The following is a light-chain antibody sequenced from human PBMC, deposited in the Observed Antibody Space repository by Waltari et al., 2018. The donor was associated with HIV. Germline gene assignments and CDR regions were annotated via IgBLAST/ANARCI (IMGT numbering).Light chain of an antibody. CDR1: QSVNTY. V-gene: IGKV1-5*03. Sequence: SPSALSASVGDRVTITCRASQSVNTYLAWYQQRPGEAPNLLIFKTSSLQTGVPSRFSGSGSGTEFTLTISDLPEDFGTYYCQQYSSKSWTFGQGTKVEVK. J-gene: IGKJ1*01. CDR2: KTS. CDR3: QQYSSKSWT.